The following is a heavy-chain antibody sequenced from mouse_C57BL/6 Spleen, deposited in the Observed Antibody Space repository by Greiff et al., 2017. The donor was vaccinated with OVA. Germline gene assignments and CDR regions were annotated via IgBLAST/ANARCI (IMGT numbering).Heavy chain of an antibody. Sequence: VQLQQPGAELVKPGASVKLSCKASGYTFTSYWMHWVKQRPGRGLEWIGRIDPNSGGTKYNEKFKSKATLTVDKPSSTAYMQLSSLTSEDAAVYYCARVDTTGARNDYYAMDYWGQGTSVTVSS. V-gene: IGHV1-72*01. CDR1: GYTFTSYW. CDR2: IDPNSGGT. D-gene: IGHD1-1*01. J-gene: IGHJ4*01. CDR3: ARVDTTGARNDYYAMDY.